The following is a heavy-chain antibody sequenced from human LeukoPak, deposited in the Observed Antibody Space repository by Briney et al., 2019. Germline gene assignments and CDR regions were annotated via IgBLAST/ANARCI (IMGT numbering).Heavy chain of an antibody. D-gene: IGHD6-19*01. J-gene: IGHJ4*02. CDR2: IYYSGST. V-gene: IGHV4-59*01. Sequence: SETLSLTCTVSGGSISSYYWSWIRQPPGKGLEWIGYIYYSGSTNYNPSLKSRVTISVDTSKNQFSLKLSSVTAADTAVYYCARDSSGSFDYWGQGTLVTVSS. CDR3: ARDSSGSFDY. CDR1: GGSISSYY.